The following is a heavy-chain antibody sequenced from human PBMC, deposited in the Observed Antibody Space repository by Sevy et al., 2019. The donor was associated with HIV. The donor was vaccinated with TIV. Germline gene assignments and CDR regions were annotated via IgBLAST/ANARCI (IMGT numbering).Heavy chain of an antibody. CDR3: TTEGVVLAYGMDI. J-gene: IGHJ6*02. Sequence: GGSLRLSCTASGFSFNSYDMNWVRQAPGKGLEWVGRIKSKTDGGTTDYAAPVKGRFTISRDDSKNTLYLQMNSLITEDTGVYYCTTEGVVLAYGMDIWGQGTTVTVSS. CDR2: IKSKTDGGTT. D-gene: IGHD3-3*02. V-gene: IGHV3-15*07. CDR1: GFSFNSYD.